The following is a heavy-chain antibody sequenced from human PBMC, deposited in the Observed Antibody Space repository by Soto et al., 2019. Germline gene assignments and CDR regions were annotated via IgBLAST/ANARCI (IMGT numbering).Heavy chain of an antibody. J-gene: IGHJ6*02. D-gene: IGHD6-13*01. CDR2: IIPIFSTA. CDR1: GGTFSSYA. Sequence: SVKVSCKASGGTFSSYAISWVRQAPGQGLEWMGGIIPIFSTANYAQKFQGRVTITADKSTSTAYMELSSLRSEDTAVYYCARVAAAGTGAYYYYYGMDVWGQGTTVTVS. V-gene: IGHV1-69*06. CDR3: ARVAAAGTGAYYYYYGMDV.